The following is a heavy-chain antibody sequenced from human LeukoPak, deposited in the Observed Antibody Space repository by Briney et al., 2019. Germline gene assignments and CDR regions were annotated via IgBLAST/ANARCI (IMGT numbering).Heavy chain of an antibody. Sequence: SETLSLTCTVSGGSISSYYWSWIRQPPGKGLEWIVYIYYSGSTNYNPSLKSRVTISVDTSKNQFSLKLSSVTAADTAVYYCARPRWDDYGDLYFDYWGQGTLVTVSS. J-gene: IGHJ4*02. CDR2: IYYSGST. D-gene: IGHD4-17*01. V-gene: IGHV4-59*08. CDR3: ARPRWDDYGDLYFDY. CDR1: GGSISSYY.